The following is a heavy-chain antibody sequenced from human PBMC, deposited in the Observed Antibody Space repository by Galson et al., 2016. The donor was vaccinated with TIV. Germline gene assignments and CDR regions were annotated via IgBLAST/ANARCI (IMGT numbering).Heavy chain of an antibody. D-gene: IGHD2-21*02. V-gene: IGHV1-46*01. CDR3: ARTQSCGGDCYYFDS. CDR2: INPSVGGT. Sequence: SVKVSCKASGYNFIDYDMNWVRQAPGQGLEWMGIINPSVGGTSYAQKFQGRVTMTRDTSTNTASVELSSLTYEDTAVYYCARTQSCGGDCYYFDSWGQGALVTVSS. CDR1: GYNFIDYD. J-gene: IGHJ4*02.